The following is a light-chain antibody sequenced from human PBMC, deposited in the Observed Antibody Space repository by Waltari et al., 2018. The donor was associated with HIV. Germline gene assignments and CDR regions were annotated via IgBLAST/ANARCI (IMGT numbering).Light chain of an antibody. J-gene: IGLJ2*01. CDR2: GNK. CDR3: QSYDITLSASVV. Sequence: QSVLTQPPSVSGAPGQRVTIPCTGSTSNIGADYDVHWYQQIPGTAPKLLISGNKNRPSGVPDRFSASKSGTSASLTITGLRAEDEADYFCQSYDITLSASVVFGGGTKLTVL. CDR1: TSNIGADYD. V-gene: IGLV1-40*01.